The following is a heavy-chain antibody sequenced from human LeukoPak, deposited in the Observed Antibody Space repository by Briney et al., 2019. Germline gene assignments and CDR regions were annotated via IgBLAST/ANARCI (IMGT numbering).Heavy chain of an antibody. CDR2: VHTTGGT. CDR3: AKGGESSLPFDY. V-gene: IGHV4-4*07. D-gene: IGHD3-10*01. J-gene: IGHJ4*02. CDR1: GGSISGHY. Sequence: SETLSLTCTVSGGSISGHYWSWIRQLAGKEPEWIGRVHTTGGTNYNPSLKSRLTMSVDTSKNQFSLHLTSVTAADTAVYYCAKGGESSLPFDYWGQGTLVTVSS.